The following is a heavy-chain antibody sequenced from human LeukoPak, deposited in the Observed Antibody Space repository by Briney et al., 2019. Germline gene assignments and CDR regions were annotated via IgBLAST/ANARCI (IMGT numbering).Heavy chain of an antibody. CDR1: GGSISSYY. CDR3: ARDSSSWYFISYYYYMDV. CDR2: IYTSGST. V-gene: IGHV4-4*07. D-gene: IGHD6-13*01. Sequence: SETLSLTCTVSGGSISSYYWSWIRQPAGKGLEWIGRIYTSGSTNYNPSLKSRVTMSVDTSKNQFSLKLSSVTAADTAVYYCARDSSSWYFISYYYYMDVWGKGTTVTISS. J-gene: IGHJ6*03.